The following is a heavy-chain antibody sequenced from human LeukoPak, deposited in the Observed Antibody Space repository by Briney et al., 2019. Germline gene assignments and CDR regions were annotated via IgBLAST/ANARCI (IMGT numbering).Heavy chain of an antibody. Sequence: PGGSLRLSCAASGFTFSRNSMNWVRQAPGKGLEWVSSISTSSSYIYYADSVKGRFTISRHNAKNSLYLQMNSLRAEDTAVYYCARERTTVVTLGSVAFDIWGQGTMVTVSS. D-gene: IGHD4-23*01. CDR2: ISTSSSYI. V-gene: IGHV3-21*01. CDR1: GFTFSRNS. CDR3: ARERTTVVTLGSVAFDI. J-gene: IGHJ3*02.